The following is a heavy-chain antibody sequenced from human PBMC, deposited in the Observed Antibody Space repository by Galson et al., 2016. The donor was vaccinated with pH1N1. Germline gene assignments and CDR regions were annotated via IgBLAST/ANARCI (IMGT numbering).Heavy chain of an antibody. CDR1: GFIFSTYW. CDR2: INQDGSQK. D-gene: IGHD6-19*01. Sequence: SLRLSCAGSGFIFSTYWMHWVRQAPGKGLEWVANINQDGSQKYYVDSVKGRFAISRDNTKNSLSLQMNSLRAEDTAVYYCVRAIALADSSWGQGTLVTVSS. J-gene: IGHJ5*02. V-gene: IGHV3-7*01. CDR3: VRAIALADSS.